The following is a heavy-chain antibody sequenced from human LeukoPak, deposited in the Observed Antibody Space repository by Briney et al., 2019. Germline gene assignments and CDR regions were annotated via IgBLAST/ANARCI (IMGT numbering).Heavy chain of an antibody. CDR3: ARGRGDYKSPNWFDS. CDR2: SYYSGST. D-gene: IGHD4-17*01. V-gene: IGHV4-59*11. Sequence: SDTLSLTFSYSGGSIVGQYWACLRQPPRKPLEWIGYSYYSGSTTYSPSLKSRVTISVDTSNNLFSLELRSVSAADTAAYYCARGRGDYKSPNWFDSWGQGILVTVSS. CDR1: GGSIVGQY. J-gene: IGHJ5*01.